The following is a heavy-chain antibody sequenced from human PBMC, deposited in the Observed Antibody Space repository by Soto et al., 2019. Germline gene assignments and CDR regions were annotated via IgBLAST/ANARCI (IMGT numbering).Heavy chain of an antibody. CDR3: AIFWSGFYRYDY. CDR1: GGSFSSAGYY. CDR2: IFHNGST. Sequence: QVQLQESGPGLVKPSQTLSLTCTVSGGSFSSAGYYWSWIRQHPGKGLEWIGYIFHNGSTYYNPSLKSRLTMSVDTSKSQFSLKMTSLTAADTAVYYCAIFWSGFYRYDYWGQGVLVTVSS. D-gene: IGHD3-3*01. V-gene: IGHV4-31*03. J-gene: IGHJ4*02.